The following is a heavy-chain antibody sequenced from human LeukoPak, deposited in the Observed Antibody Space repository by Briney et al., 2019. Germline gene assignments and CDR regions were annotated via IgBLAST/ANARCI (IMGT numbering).Heavy chain of an antibody. Sequence: GGSLRLSCAASGFTFDDYAMHWVRQAPGKGLEWVSGISWNSGSIGYADSVKGRFTISRDNAKNSLYLQMNSLRAEDTALYYCVKDEGSGSSPLYYYGMDVWGQGTTVTVSS. J-gene: IGHJ6*02. CDR1: GFTFDDYA. CDR3: VKDEGSGSSPLYYYGMDV. CDR2: ISWNSGSI. D-gene: IGHD3-10*01. V-gene: IGHV3-9*01.